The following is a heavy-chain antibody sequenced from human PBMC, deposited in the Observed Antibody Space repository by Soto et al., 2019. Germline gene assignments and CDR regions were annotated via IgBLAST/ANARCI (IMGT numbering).Heavy chain of an antibody. CDR1: GFTFSSYG. V-gene: IGHV3-30*18. D-gene: IGHD2-15*01. CDR2: ISYDGSNK. Sequence: QVQLVESGGGVVQPGRSLRLSCAASGFTFSSYGMHWVRQAPGKGLEWVAVISYDGSNKYYADSVKGRFTISRDNSKNTLYLQMNSLRAEDTAVYYCAKDQSRVAGVAAETSPRSRGMDVWGQGTTVTVSS. CDR3: AKDQSRVAGVAAETSPRSRGMDV. J-gene: IGHJ6*02.